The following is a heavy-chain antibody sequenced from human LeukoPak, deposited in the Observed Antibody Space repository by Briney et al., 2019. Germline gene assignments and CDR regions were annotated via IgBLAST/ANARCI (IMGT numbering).Heavy chain of an antibody. CDR2: INHSGST. D-gene: IGHD5-24*01. CDR3: SRPNARDGYYYDAFDS. CDR1: GGSFSGYY. J-gene: IGHJ3*02. Sequence: SETLSLTCAVYGGSFSGYYWSWIRQPPGKGLEWIGEINHSGSTNYNPSLKSRVTISVDTSKNQFSLKLSSVTAADTAVYYCSRPNARDGYYYDAFDSWGQGTVVTVSS. V-gene: IGHV4-34*01.